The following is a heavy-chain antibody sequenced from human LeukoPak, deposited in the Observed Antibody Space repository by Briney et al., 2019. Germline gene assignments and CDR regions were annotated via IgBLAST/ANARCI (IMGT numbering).Heavy chain of an antibody. CDR2: IYYSGST. V-gene: IGHV4-59*01. CDR3: AKSGSWDFGDYYMDV. Sequence: MPSETLSLTCTVSGGSISSYYWSWIRQPPGKGLEWIGYIYYSGSTNYNPSLKSRVTISVDTSKNQFSLKLSSVTAADTAVYYCAKSGSWDFGDYYMDVWGKGTTVTVSS. CDR1: GGSISSYY. D-gene: IGHD3-3*01. J-gene: IGHJ6*03.